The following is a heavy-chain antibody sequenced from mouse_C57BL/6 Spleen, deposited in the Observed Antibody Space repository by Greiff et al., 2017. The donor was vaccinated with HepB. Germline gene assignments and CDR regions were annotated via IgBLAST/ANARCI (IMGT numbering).Heavy chain of an antibody. CDR2: IDPSDSYT. V-gene: IGHV1-69*01. CDR1: GYTFTSYW. J-gene: IGHJ3*01. Sequence: QVHVKQPGAELVKPGASVKLSCKASGYTFTSYWMHWVKQRPGQGLEWIGEIDPSDSYTNYNQKFKGKSTLTVDKSSSTAYMQLSSLTSEDSAVYYCARGDAWFAYWGQGTLVTVSA. CDR3: ARGDAWFAY.